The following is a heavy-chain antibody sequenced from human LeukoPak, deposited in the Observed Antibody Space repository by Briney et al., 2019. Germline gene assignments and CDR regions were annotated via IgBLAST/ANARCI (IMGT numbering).Heavy chain of an antibody. CDR1: GGSISSYY. CDR3: ARDAYGDAFDI. V-gene: IGHV4-59*01. Sequence: PSETLSLTCTVSGGSISSYYWSWIRQPPGKGLEWIGYIYYRGNTNYNPSLKSRVTISVDTSKNQFSLKLTSMTAADTAVYYCARDAYGDAFDIWGQGTMVTVSS. CDR2: IYYRGNT. J-gene: IGHJ3*02. D-gene: IGHD3-10*01.